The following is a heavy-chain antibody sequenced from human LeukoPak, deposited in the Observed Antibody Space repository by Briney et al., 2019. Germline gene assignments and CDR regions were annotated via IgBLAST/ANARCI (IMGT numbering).Heavy chain of an antibody. CDR2: ISSSGSTI. Sequence: KSGGSLRLSCAASGFTFSDYYMSWIRQAPGKGLEWVSYISSSGSTIYYADSVKGRFTISRDNAKNSLYLQMNSLRAEDTAVYYCARDRMVYAIFPGYWGQGTLVTVSS. CDR1: GFTFSDYY. J-gene: IGHJ4*02. D-gene: IGHD2-8*01. V-gene: IGHV3-11*01. CDR3: ARDRMVYAIFPGY.